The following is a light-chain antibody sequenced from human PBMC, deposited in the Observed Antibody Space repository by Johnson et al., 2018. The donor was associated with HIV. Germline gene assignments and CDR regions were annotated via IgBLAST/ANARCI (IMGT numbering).Light chain of an antibody. CDR2: END. V-gene: IGLV1-51*02. J-gene: IGLJ1*01. CDR3: GTWDSSLRAGF. CDR1: SSNIGNNY. Sequence: QSVLTQPPSVSAAPGQRVTISCSGSSSNIGNNYVSWYQQLPGTAPKLLIYENDKRPSGIPDRFSGSKSGTSAALGITGLQTGDEADYYLGTWDSSLRAGFFGTGTNVPVL.